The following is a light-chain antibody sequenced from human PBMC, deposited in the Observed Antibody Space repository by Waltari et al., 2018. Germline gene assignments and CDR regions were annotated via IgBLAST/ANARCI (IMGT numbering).Light chain of an antibody. Sequence: LVLTQSPSATASLGASVKLTCSLPGEYSAYAIAWHQQQPLKGPRYLMTVNSDGSHKKGDGFSERFSGSSSDVDRYLIISRLQSDDEADYFCQTWGTGIQVFGSGTRLTVL. CDR2: VNSDGSH. V-gene: IGLV4-69*01. J-gene: IGLJ3*02. CDR3: QTWGTGIQV. CDR1: GEYSAYA.